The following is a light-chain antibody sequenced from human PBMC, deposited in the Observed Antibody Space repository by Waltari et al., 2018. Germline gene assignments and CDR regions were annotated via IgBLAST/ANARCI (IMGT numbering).Light chain of an antibody. Sequence: QSALTQPASVSGSPGQSITVSCTGTSSDVGSYHLVSWYQHPPGKAPKLMLYEGSKRPSGVSNRFSGSKSGNTASLTISGLQAEDEADYYCCSYAGSSTLLFGGGTKVTVL. CDR1: SSDVGSYHL. J-gene: IGLJ2*01. CDR2: EGS. V-gene: IGLV2-23*01. CDR3: CSYAGSSTLL.